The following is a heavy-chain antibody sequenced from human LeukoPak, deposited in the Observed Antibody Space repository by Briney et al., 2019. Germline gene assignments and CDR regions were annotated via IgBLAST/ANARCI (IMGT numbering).Heavy chain of an antibody. J-gene: IGHJ5*02. Sequence: GGSLEISCKGSGYSFTSYWIGWVRQMPGKGLEWMGIIYPGDSDTRYSPSFQGQVTISADKSISTAYLQWSSLKASDTAMYYCARRSIAAAGNRPFDPWGQGTLVTVTS. V-gene: IGHV5-51*01. D-gene: IGHD6-13*01. CDR2: IYPGDSDT. CDR1: GYSFTSYW. CDR3: ARRSIAAAGNRPFDP.